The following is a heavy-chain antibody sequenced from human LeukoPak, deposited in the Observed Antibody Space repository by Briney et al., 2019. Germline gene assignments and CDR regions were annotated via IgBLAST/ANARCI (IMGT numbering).Heavy chain of an antibody. D-gene: IGHD3-22*01. Sequence: GGSLRLPCAASGFTFSSYSMNWVRQAPGKGLEWVSYISSSSSTIYYADSVKGRFTISRDNAKNSLYLQMNSLRAEDTAVYYCARDGGDSSGYWFDYWGQGTLVTVSS. J-gene: IGHJ4*02. V-gene: IGHV3-48*01. CDR1: GFTFSSYS. CDR2: ISSSSSTI. CDR3: ARDGGDSSGYWFDY.